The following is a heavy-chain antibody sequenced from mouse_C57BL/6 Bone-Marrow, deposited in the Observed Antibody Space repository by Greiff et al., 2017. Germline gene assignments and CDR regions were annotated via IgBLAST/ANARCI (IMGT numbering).Heavy chain of an antibody. Sequence: VQLQQSGGDLVKPGGSLKLSCAASGFTFSSYGMSWVRQTPDKRLEWVATISSGGSYTYYPDSVKGRFTISRDNAKNTRYLQRSSLKSEETAMYYWAREGWCPMDYWGQGTSVTVSS. CDR3: AREGWCPMDY. V-gene: IGHV5-6*01. J-gene: IGHJ4*01. D-gene: IGHD1-1*02. CDR2: ISSGGSYT. CDR1: GFTFSSYG.